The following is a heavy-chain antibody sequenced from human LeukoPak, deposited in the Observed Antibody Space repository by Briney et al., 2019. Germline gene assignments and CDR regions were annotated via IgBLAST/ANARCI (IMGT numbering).Heavy chain of an antibody. CDR1: GGSFSGYY. Sequence: SETLSLTCAVYGGSFSGYYWSWIRQPPGKGLEWIGEINDSGRINYNPSLKSRVTISLDTSKNQFSLKLSSVTAADTAVYYCARGAYYYGSYYYYMDVWGKGTTVTISS. CDR3: ARGAYYYGSYYYYMDV. J-gene: IGHJ6*03. D-gene: IGHD3-10*01. V-gene: IGHV4-34*01. CDR2: INDSGRI.